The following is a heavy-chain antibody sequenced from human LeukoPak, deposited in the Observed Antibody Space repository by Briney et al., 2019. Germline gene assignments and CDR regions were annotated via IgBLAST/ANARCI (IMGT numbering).Heavy chain of an antibody. Sequence: QPGGSLRLSCAASEFTFSSYAMSWVRQAPGKGLEWVSAISGSGGSTYYAGSVKGRFTISRDNSKNTLYLQMNSLRAEDTAVYYCARDHYGDYYFDYWGQGTLVTVSS. CDR2: ISGSGGST. CDR1: EFTFSSYA. CDR3: ARDHYGDYYFDY. D-gene: IGHD4-17*01. J-gene: IGHJ4*02. V-gene: IGHV3-23*01.